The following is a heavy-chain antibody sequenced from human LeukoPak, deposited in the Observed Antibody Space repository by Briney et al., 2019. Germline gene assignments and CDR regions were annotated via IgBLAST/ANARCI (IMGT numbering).Heavy chain of an antibody. CDR3: ARAMYDFWSGYYGRGTNWFDP. V-gene: IGHV4-30-4*08. D-gene: IGHD3-3*01. CDR1: GVSISGGDYY. CDR2: IYYSGSA. J-gene: IGHJ5*02. Sequence: PSETLSLTCTVSGVSISGGDYYWRWIRQPPGKSLEWIGYIYYSGSAYYNPSLKSRVTISVNTSKNHVSLKPSTVTAADTAVYYCARAMYDFWSGYYGRGTNWFDPWGQGTLVTVSS.